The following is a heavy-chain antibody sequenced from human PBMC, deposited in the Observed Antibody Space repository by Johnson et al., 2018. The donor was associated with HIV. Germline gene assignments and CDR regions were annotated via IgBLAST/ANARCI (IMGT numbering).Heavy chain of an antibody. CDR2: IYSGGST. Sequence: EVQLVESGGGLIQPGGSLRLSCAASGFTVSSNYMSCVRQAPGKGLEWVSVIYSGGSTYYADSVKGRFTISRDNSKNTLYLQMNSLRAEDTAVYYCARALLSASTIGAFDIWGQGTMVTVSS. J-gene: IGHJ3*02. D-gene: IGHD5-24*01. CDR1: GFTVSSNY. V-gene: IGHV3-53*01. CDR3: ARALLSASTIGAFDI.